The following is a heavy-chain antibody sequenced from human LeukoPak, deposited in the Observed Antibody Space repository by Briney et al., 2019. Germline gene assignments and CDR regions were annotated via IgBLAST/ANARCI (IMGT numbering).Heavy chain of an antibody. V-gene: IGHV3-21*01. D-gene: IGHD3-3*01. CDR1: GFTFSSYS. CDR3: ARGHYDFWSGYYTHYFDY. J-gene: IGHJ4*02. Sequence: PGGSLRLSCAASGFTFSSYSMNWVRQAPGKGLEWVSSISSSSSYIYYADSVKGRFTISRDNAKNSLYLQMNSLRAEDTAVYYCARGHYDFWSGYYTHYFDYWGQGALVTVSS. CDR2: ISSSSSYI.